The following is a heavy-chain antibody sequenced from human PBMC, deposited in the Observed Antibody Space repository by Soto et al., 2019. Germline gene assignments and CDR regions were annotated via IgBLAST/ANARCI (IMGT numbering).Heavy chain of an antibody. Sequence: QVQLVQSGAEVKEPGASVKVSCKASGYTFTSYGIIWVRQAPGQGPEGMGWISAYNGNTNYAQNLQGRVTMTTDTSTGTAYMELRSLRSDDTAVYYCARDRTLAAPGTNYDYDYGMDVWGQGTTVTASS. CDR3: ARDRTLAAPGTNYDYDYGMDV. CDR1: GYTFTSYG. J-gene: IGHJ6*02. CDR2: ISAYNGNT. V-gene: IGHV1-18*04. D-gene: IGHD6-13*01.